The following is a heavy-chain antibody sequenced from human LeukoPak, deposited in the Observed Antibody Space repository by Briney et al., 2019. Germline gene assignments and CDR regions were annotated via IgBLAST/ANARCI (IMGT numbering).Heavy chain of an antibody. CDR1: GFTARDCC. CDR3: VKKRDRDLDEANSIDF. CDR2: ISIPTFT. D-gene: IGHD2-21*01. J-gene: IGHJ4*02. Sequence: GGSLRPSHRSSGFTARDCCICYVRQVPGGGLEWVSVISIPTFTIYAAPVKGRFIISVDNSRNTLYLQINNLRAEDTAVYYCVKKRDRDLDEANSIDFWGQGTLVTVSS. V-gene: IGHV3-53*01.